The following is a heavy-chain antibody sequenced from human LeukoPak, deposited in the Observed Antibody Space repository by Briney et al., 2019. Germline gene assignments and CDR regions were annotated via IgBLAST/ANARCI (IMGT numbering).Heavy chain of an antibody. Sequence: SEPLSLPCPVPGGSISGSSYYWGWIRPPPGKGLEWFGSIYYSGSTYYNPSLKGRVTISVDTSKNQFSLKLSSVTAADTAVYYCARQSRSSSSFDYWGQGTLVTVSS. CDR2: IYYSGST. V-gene: IGHV4-39*01. D-gene: IGHD6-6*01. CDR1: GGSISGSSYY. J-gene: IGHJ4*02. CDR3: ARQSRSSSSFDY.